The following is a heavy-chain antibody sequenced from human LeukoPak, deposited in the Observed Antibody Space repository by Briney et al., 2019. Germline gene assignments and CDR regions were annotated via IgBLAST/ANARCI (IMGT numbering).Heavy chain of an antibody. CDR3: ASERYCSSTSCSDAFDI. V-gene: IGHV4-30-4*08. CDR2: IYYSGST. Sequence: PSQTLSLTCTVSGGSISSGDYYWSWIRQPPGKGLEWIGYIYYSGSTYYNPSLKSRVTISVDTSKNQFSLKLSSVTAADTAVYYCASERYCSSTSCSDAFDIWGQGTMVTVSS. D-gene: IGHD2-2*01. J-gene: IGHJ3*02. CDR1: GGSISSGDYY.